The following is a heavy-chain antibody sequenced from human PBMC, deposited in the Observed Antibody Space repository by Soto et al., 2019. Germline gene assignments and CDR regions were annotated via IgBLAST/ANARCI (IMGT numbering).Heavy chain of an antibody. J-gene: IGHJ5*01. V-gene: IGHV3-15*01. CDR2: IKSLTDGGTT. CDR3: TTDPLRYMLDFDS. D-gene: IGHD3-9*01. CDR1: GFIFNKVW. Sequence: GGSLRLSCSASGFIFNKVWMSWVRQAPGKGLDWIGLIKSLTDGGTTDYGASVKGRFPISRDDSKNTLYLQMNSLEIEDTAVYFCTTDPLRYMLDFDSWGQG.